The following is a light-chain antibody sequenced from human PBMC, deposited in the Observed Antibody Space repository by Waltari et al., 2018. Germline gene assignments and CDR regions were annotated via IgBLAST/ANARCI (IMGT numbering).Light chain of an antibody. CDR3: ISYSSSTTLGV. CDR2: EVS. V-gene: IGLV2-14*03. CDR1: SSDVGGYNY. J-gene: IGLJ2*01. Sequence: QSALTQPASVSGSPGQSITISCTGSSSDVGGYNYVSWYQQHPGKAPNLMVYEVSNRPAGVSNRFSGSKSGNTASLTISWLLAEDEADYYCISYSSSTTLGVFGGGTKLTVL.